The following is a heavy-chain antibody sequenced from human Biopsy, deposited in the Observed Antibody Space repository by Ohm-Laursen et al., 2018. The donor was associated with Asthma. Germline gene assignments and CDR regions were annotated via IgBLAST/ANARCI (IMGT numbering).Heavy chain of an antibody. D-gene: IGHD3-10*01. J-gene: IGHJ6*02. CDR2: ISVYNGNT. CDR1: GYTFNSAG. CDR3: ARAVDYSHYYGIDV. Sequence: SVKVSCNTSGYTFNSAGITWVRQAPGQGLEWMGWISVYNGNTKVAQKLQDRVTMITDTSTSTAYMELRSLRPDDTAVYFCARAVDYSHYYGIDVWGQGTTVTVS. V-gene: IGHV1-18*01.